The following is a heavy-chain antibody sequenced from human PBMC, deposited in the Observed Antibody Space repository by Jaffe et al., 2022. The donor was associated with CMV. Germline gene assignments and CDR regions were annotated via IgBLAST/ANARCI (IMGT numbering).Heavy chain of an antibody. CDR2: INHSGST. V-gene: IGHV4-34*01. CDR1: GGSFSGYY. CDR3: ARKVHTYYMDV. J-gene: IGHJ6*03. Sequence: QVQLQQWGAGLLKPSETLSLTCAVYGGSFSGYYWSWIRQPPGKGLEWIGEINHSGSTNYNPSLKSRVTISVDTSKNQFSLKLSSVTAADTAVYYCARKVHTYYMDVWGKGTTVTVSS.